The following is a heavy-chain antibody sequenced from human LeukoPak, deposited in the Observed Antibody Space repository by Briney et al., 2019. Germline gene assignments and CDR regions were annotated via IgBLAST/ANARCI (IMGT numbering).Heavy chain of an antibody. J-gene: IGHJ6*03. D-gene: IGHD3-10*01. CDR2: ISSSGSTI. CDR3: ARDLLLWFGSMDV. Sequence: GGSLRLSCAASGFTFSSYSMNWVRQAPGKGLEWVSYISSSGSTIYYADSVKGRFTISRDNAKNSLYLQMNSLRAEDTAVYYCARDLLLWFGSMDVWGKGTTVTISS. V-gene: IGHV3-48*04. CDR1: GFTFSSYS.